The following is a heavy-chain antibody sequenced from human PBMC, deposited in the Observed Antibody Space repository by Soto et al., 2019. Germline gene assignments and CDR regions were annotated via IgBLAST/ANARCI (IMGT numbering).Heavy chain of an antibody. Sequence: SETLSLTCTVSGGSISSYYWSWIRQPPGKGLEWIGYIYYSGSTNYNPSLKSRVTISVDTSKNQFSLKLSSVTAADTAVYYCARGSAAAGTLHFDYWGQGTLVTVSS. D-gene: IGHD6-13*01. CDR2: IYYSGST. CDR1: GGSISSYY. CDR3: ARGSAAAGTLHFDY. V-gene: IGHV4-59*01. J-gene: IGHJ4*02.